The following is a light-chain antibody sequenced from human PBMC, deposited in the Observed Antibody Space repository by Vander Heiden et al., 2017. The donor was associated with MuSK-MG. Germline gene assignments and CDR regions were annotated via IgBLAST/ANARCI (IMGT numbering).Light chain of an antibody. CDR3: QQYKNGPGST. J-gene: IGKJ1*01. V-gene: IGKV3-15*01. CDR2: GAS. CDR1: QSVNSD. Sequence: EIVMTQSPAALAVSLGERATLSCRASQSVNSDLAWYQQKPGQAPRLLIYGASTRATGVPARFSGSGSGTEFTLTISSLQSEDFAVYFCQQYKNGPGSTFDHGTKV.